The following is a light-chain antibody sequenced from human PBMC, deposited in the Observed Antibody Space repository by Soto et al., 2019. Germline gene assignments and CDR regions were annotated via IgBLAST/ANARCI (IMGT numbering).Light chain of an antibody. CDR1: QSVFSSD. J-gene: IGKJ1*01. CDR3: QHYGDSPPTWT. Sequence: EIVLTQSPGTLSLSPGERATLSRRASQSVFSSDLGWYQQKPGQAPRLLIYRASNRATGIPDRFSGSGSGTDFTLTISRLELEDFAVYYCQHYGDSPPTWTFGQWTRVDVK. V-gene: IGKV3-20*01. CDR2: RAS.